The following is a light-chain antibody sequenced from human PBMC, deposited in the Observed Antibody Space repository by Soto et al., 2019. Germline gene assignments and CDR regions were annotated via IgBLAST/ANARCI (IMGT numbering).Light chain of an antibody. V-gene: IGLV2-14*01. Sequence: QSALTQPASVSGSPGQSITSSCTGTSSDVGGYNYVSWYQQHPGKAPKLMIYDVSNRPSGVSNRFSGSKSGNTASLTISGLQAEDEADYYCSSYTSSSTVVFGGETKVTVL. CDR3: SSYTSSSTVV. J-gene: IGLJ2*01. CDR2: DVS. CDR1: SSDVGGYNY.